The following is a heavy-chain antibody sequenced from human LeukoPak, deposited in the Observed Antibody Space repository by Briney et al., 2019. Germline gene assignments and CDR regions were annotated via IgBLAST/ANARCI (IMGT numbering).Heavy chain of an antibody. J-gene: IGHJ4*02. V-gene: IGHV4-39*07. CDR2: IYYSGGA. Sequence: ASETLSLTCTVSGGSISSSSYYWGWIRQPPGKGLEWIGSIYYSGGAYYNPSLKSRVTISVDTSKNQFSLKLSSVTAADTAVYYCARDLRRELRRGDFDFWGQGTLVTVSS. CDR3: ARDLRRELRRGDFDF. CDR1: GGSISSSSYY. D-gene: IGHD1-26*01.